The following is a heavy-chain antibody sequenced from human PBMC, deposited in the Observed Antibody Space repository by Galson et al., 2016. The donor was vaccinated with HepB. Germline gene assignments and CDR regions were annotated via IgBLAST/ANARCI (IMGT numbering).Heavy chain of an antibody. V-gene: IGHV4-59*01. CDR2: IYYSGST. CDR1: GGSISSYY. D-gene: IGHD4-17*01. CDR3: ARGRKGSDYFPLDY. Sequence: ETLSLTCTVSGGSISSYYWNWIRQPPGKGLEWIGYIYYSGSTSYNPSLKSRVTISVDTSKNQFFMELRSVTAADTAVYYWARGRKGSDYFPLDYWGQGTLAAVSS. J-gene: IGHJ4*02.